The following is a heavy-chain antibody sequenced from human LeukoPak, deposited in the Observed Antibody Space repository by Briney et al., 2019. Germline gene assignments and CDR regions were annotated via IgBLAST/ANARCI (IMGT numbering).Heavy chain of an antibody. CDR3: ARYCSGGSCLDHWFDP. Sequence: SETLSLTCNVSGGSISGYHWSWIRQPPGKGLEWLGYIYYSGSSNYNPSLKSRVTISVDTSKNQFSLKLSSVTAADTAVYYCARYCSGGSCLDHWFDPWGQGTLVTVSS. V-gene: IGHV4-59*08. J-gene: IGHJ5*02. D-gene: IGHD2-15*01. CDR1: GGSISGYH. CDR2: IYYSGSS.